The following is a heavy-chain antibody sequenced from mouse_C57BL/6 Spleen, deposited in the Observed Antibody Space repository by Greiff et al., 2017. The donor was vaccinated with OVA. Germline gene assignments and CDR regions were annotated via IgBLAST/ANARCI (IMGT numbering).Heavy chain of an antibody. J-gene: IGHJ4*01. V-gene: IGHV1-26*01. CDR3: ARPNYSNYGAMDY. D-gene: IGHD2-5*01. CDR2: INPNNGGT. Sequence: EVQLQQSGPELVKPGASVKISCKASGYTFTDYYMNWVKQSHGKSLEWIGDINPNNGGTSYNQKFKGKATLTVDKSSSTAYMELRSLTSEDSAVYYCARPNYSNYGAMDYWGQGTSVTVSS. CDR1: GYTFTDYY.